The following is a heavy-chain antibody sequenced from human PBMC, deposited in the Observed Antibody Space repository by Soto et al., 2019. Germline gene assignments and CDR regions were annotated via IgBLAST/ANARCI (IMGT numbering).Heavy chain of an antibody. J-gene: IGHJ4*02. CDR1: GFTFSSYG. CDR3: AKDLGVLRFLEWLSGPDY. Sequence: GGSLRLSCAASGFTFSSYGMHWVSQAPGKGLEWVAVISYDGSNKYYADSVKGRFTISRDNSKNTLYLQMNSLRAEDTAVYYCAKDLGVLRFLEWLSGPDYWGQGTLVTVSS. V-gene: IGHV3-30*18. D-gene: IGHD3-3*01. CDR2: ISYDGSNK.